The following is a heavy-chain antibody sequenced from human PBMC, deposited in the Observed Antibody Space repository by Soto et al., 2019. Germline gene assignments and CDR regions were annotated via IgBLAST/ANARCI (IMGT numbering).Heavy chain of an antibody. V-gene: IGHV3-33*01. CDR3: ARDSHGGNFYNWFDP. J-gene: IGHJ5*02. Sequence: GGSLRLSCAASGFTFSSYGMHWVRQAPGKGLEWVAVIWYDRSNKYYADSVKGRFTISRDNSKNTLYLQMNSLRAEDTAVYYCARDSHGGNFYNWFDPWGQGTLVTVSS. CDR2: IWYDRSNK. D-gene: IGHD2-21*02. CDR1: GFTFSSYG.